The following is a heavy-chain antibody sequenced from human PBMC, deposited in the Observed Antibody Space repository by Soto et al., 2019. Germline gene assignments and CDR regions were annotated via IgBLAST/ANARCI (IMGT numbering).Heavy chain of an antibody. CDR1: GVARSTSGMG. J-gene: IGHJ4*02. Sequence: QVTLKESGPTLVKPTQTLTLTCTFSGVARSTSGMGVGWIRQPPGKALEWLALVYWDDDTRYSPSLKSRLTITKDTSKHQVVLTMTYMDPVDTATYYCAHMIEGAFFDHCGQGTLVTVAS. CDR2: VYWDDDT. D-gene: IGHD2-21*01. CDR3: AHMIEGAFFDH. V-gene: IGHV2-5*02.